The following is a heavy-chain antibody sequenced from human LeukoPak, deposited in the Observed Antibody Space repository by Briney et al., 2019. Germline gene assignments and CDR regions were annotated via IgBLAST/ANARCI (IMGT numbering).Heavy chain of an antibody. Sequence: ASVKVSCKASGYTFTGYYMHWVRQAPGQGLEWMGWINPNSGGTNYAQKFQGRVTMTRDTSISTAYMELSRLRSDDTAVYYCARPGAMATIINYYYGMDVWGQGTTVTVSS. CDR2: INPNSGGT. V-gene: IGHV1-2*02. CDR1: GYTFTGYY. D-gene: IGHD5-12*01. CDR3: ARPGAMATIINYYYGMDV. J-gene: IGHJ6*02.